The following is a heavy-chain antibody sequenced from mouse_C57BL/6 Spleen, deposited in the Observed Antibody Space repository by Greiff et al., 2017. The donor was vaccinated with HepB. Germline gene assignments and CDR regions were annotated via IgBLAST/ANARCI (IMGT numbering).Heavy chain of an antibody. Sequence: EVKLQESGGGLVQPGGSLKLSCAASGFTFSDYYMYWVRQTPEKRLEWVAYISNGGGSTYYPDTVKGRFTISRDNAKNTLYLQMSRLKSEDTAMYYCARHEDYAFAMDYWGQGTSVTVSS. CDR3: ARHEDYAFAMDY. J-gene: IGHJ4*01. CDR2: ISNGGGST. D-gene: IGHD2-4*01. V-gene: IGHV5-12*01. CDR1: GFTFSDYY.